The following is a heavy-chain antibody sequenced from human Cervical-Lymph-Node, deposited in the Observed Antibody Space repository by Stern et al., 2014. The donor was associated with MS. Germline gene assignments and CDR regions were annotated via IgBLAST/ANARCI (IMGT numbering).Heavy chain of an antibody. D-gene: IGHD1-26*01. J-gene: IGHJ6*02. CDR3: ARGELKEGLVRGMDV. CDR1: GGTFSSYA. V-gene: IGHV1-69*01. CDR2: IIPIFGKA. Sequence: VQLVQSGAEVKKPGSSVKVSCKASGGTFSSYAISWVRQAPGQGLEWMGGIIPIFGKANYAQKFQGRGRITGDEATSTAYMELSSLRSEDTAVYYCARGELKEGLVRGMDVWGQGTTVTVSS.